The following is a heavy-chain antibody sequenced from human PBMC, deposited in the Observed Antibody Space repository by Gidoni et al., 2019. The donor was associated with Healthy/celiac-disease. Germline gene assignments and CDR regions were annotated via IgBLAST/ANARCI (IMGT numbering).Heavy chain of an antibody. CDR2: IWYDGSNK. CDR1: GFPFSSYG. V-gene: IGHV3-33*01. CDR3: ARESGVSNFDY. Sequence: QVQLVESGGGVVQPGRSRRLSCAASGFPFSSYGMHWVRQAPAKGLEWVAVIWYDGSNKYYADSVKGRFTISRDNSKNTLYLQMNSLRAEDTAVYYCARESGVSNFDYWGQGTLVTVSS. J-gene: IGHJ4*02.